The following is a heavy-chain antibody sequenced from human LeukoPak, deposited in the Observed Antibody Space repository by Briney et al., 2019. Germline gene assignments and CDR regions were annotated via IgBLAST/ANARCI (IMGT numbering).Heavy chain of an antibody. J-gene: IGHJ5*02. CDR3: ASANNSGWYDMRGFARNWFDP. CDR1: GYTLTELS. V-gene: IGHV1-24*01. CDR2: FDPEDGET. Sequence: ASVKVSCKVSGYTLTELSMHWVRQAPGKGLEWMGGFDPEDGETIYAQKFQGRVTMTEDTSTDTAYMELSSLRSEDTAVYYCASANNSGWYDMRGFARNWFDPWGQGTLVTVSS. D-gene: IGHD6-19*01.